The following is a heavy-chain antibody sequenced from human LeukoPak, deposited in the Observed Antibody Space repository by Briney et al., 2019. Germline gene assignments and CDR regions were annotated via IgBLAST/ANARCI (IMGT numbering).Heavy chain of an antibody. CDR3: ARGDVGATLDFYYFDMDV. J-gene: IGHJ6*02. D-gene: IGHD1-26*01. V-gene: IGHV4-34*01. Sequence: SETLSLTCAVYGVSFSSYYWSWIRQPPGKGLEWIGEINHSGSTNYNPSLKSRVTISVDTSKNQFSLKLSSVTAADTAVYYCARGDVGATLDFYYFDMDVWGRGTTVTVSS. CDR2: INHSGST. CDR1: GVSFSSYY.